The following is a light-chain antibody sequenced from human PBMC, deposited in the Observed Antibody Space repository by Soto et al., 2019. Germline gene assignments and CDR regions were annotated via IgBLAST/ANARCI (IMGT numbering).Light chain of an antibody. CDR2: SDD. V-gene: IGLV1-47*02. Sequence: QSVLTQPASVSGSPGQSITISCTGTSSDVGSYNLVSWYQQFPGTAPKLLIYSDDQRPSGVPDRFSGSKSGTSASLAISGLRSEDEADYYCAGWDDSLSGRVFGGGTKLTVL. CDR1: SSDVGSYNL. J-gene: IGLJ3*02. CDR3: AGWDDSLSGRV.